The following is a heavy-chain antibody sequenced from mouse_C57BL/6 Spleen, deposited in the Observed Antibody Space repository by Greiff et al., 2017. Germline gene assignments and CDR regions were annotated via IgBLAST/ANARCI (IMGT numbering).Heavy chain of an antibody. Sequence: EVKLLESEGGLVQPGSSMTLSCTASGYTFSDYYMAWVRPVPEKGLEWVANINYDGSSTSYLDSLKSRFIIARDNAKNNLYLQRSSLKSEDAATYYCTRDEVGAMDYWGQGTSVTVSS. CDR3: TRDEVGAMDY. V-gene: IGHV5-16*01. J-gene: IGHJ4*01. CDR2: INYDGSST. CDR1: GYTFSDYY.